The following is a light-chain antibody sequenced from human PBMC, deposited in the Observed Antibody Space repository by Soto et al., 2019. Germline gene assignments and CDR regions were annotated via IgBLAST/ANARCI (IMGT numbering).Light chain of an antibody. V-gene: IGLV2-14*01. CDR1: SSDVGAYNY. Sequence: QSALTQPASVSGSPGQSITISCTGTSSDVGAYNYVSWYQQHPGKVPKLIIYDVINRPSGVSSRFSGSNSVNTASLTISGLQAEDEADYYCTSYTSSVTLVFGGGTKLTVL. CDR2: DVI. J-gene: IGLJ3*02. CDR3: TSYTSSVTLV.